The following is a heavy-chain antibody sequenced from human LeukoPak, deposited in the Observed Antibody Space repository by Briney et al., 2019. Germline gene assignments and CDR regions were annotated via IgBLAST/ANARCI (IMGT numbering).Heavy chain of an antibody. V-gene: IGHV3-15*01. J-gene: IGHJ4*02. D-gene: IGHD2-8*01. Sequence: GGSLRLSCAASGFTFSNAWMSWVRQAPGKGLEWVGRIKSKTDGGTTDYAAPVKGRFTISRDDSKNTLYLQMNSLKTEDTAVYYCTTAVACTNGVCDYWGQGTLVTVPS. CDR2: IKSKTDGGTT. CDR1: GFTFSNAW. CDR3: TTAVACTNGVCDY.